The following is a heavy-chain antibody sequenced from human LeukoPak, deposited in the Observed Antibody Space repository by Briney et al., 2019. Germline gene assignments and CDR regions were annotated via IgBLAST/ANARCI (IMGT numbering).Heavy chain of an antibody. D-gene: IGHD4-17*01. CDR3: TKDPNGDYVGAFDF. V-gene: IGHV3-48*04. CDR1: GFTFSSYS. CDR2: ISSASGSI. J-gene: IGHJ3*01. Sequence: GGSLRLSCAASGFTFSSYSMNWVRQAPGKGLEWVSYISSASGSIYYADSVKGRFTISRDNAKNSLFLQMNSLRAEDTAIYYCTKDPNGDYVGAFDFWGQGTMVTVSS.